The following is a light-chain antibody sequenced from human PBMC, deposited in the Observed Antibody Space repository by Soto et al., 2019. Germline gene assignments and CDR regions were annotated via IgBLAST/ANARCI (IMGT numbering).Light chain of an antibody. V-gene: IGKV3-11*01. J-gene: IGKJ2*01. CDR1: QSVSSY. CDR3: QQRSNWPPEYT. CDR2: DAS. Sequence: EIVLTQSPATLSLSPGERATLSCRASQSVSSYLAWYQQKPGQAPRLLIYDASNRATGIPARFSGSGSETVFPLTISSLEPEDFAVYYCQQRSNWPPEYTFGQGTKLEIK.